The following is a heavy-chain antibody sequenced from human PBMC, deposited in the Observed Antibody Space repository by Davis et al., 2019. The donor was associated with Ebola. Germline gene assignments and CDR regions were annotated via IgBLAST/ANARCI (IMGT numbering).Heavy chain of an antibody. V-gene: IGHV3-15*07. CDR3: TTGYSSSWSSGDYYYGMDV. Sequence: GESLKISCAASGFTFSSYWMHWVRQAPGKGLEWVGRIKSKTDGGTTDYAAPVKGRFTISRDDSKNTLYLQMNSLKTEDTAVYYCTTGYSSSWSSGDYYYGMDVWGQGTTVTVSS. CDR2: IKSKTDGGTT. J-gene: IGHJ6*02. CDR1: GFTFSSYW. D-gene: IGHD6-13*01.